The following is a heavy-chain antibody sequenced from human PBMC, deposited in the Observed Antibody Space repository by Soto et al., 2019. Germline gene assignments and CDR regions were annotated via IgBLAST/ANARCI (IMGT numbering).Heavy chain of an antibody. CDR2: IYYDGNT. D-gene: IGHD6-6*01. Sequence: SETLCLTCPVSGDKITSSGHYWGWIRQPPGKGLQSIANIYYDGNTYYNPSLKSRVTISLDTSKNQFSLRLNSVTAADTAVYYCVKPSMAPGFFIHPLDYWGTGPLIT. CDR1: GDKITSSGHY. J-gene: IGHJ4*02. V-gene: IGHV4-39*01. CDR3: VKPSMAPGFFIHPLDY.